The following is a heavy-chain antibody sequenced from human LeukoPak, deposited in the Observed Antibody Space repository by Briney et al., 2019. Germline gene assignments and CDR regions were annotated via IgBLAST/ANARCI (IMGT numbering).Heavy chain of an antibody. CDR3: ARDDGDYDFDY. CDR2: IIPILGIA. CDR1: GGTFSSYA. V-gene: IGHV1-69*04. D-gene: IGHD4-17*01. J-gene: IGHJ4*02. Sequence: ASVKVSCKASGGTFSSYAISWVRQAPGQGLEWMGRIIPILGIANYAQKFQGRVTITADKSTSTAYVELSSLRSEDTAVYYCARDDGDYDFDYWGQGTLVTVSS.